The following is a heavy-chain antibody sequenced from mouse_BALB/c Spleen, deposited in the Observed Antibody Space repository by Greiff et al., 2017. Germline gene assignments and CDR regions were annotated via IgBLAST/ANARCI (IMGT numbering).Heavy chain of an antibody. V-gene: IGHV1-18*01. D-gene: IGHD2-3*01. Sequence: EVHLVESGPELVKPGASMKISCKASGYSFTGYTMNWVKQSHGKNLEWIGLINPYNGGTSYNQKFKGKATLTVDKSSSTAYMELLSLTSEDSAVYYCARYDGYAPYAMDYWGQGTSVTVSS. CDR2: INPYNGGT. J-gene: IGHJ4*01. CDR1: GYSFTGYT. CDR3: ARYDGYAPYAMDY.